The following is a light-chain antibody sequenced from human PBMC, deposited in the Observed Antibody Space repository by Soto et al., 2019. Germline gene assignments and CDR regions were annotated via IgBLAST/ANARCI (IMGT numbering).Light chain of an antibody. CDR3: QSYDISLSGSGV. V-gene: IGLV1-40*01. CDR2: GHN. CDR1: TSNIGAGYE. J-gene: IGLJ3*02. Sequence: HSVLTQPPSVSGAPGQRVTISCTGSTSNIGAGYEVHWYQQLPGTAPKLLVSGHNIRPSGVPDRFSGFKSGASASLVITGVQAEDEADYYCQSYDISLSGSGVFGGGTKVTVL.